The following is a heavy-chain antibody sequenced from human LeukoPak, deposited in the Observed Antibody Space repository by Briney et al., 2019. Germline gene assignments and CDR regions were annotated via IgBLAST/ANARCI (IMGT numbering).Heavy chain of an antibody. J-gene: IGHJ4*02. CDR2: IKSKTEGGTT. V-gene: IGHV3-15*01. CDR1: GFTFSNAW. D-gene: IGHD2-21*02. CDR3: TTGSVVTAIPRGY. Sequence: GGSLRLSCAVSGFTFSNAWMSWVRQAPGKGLEWVGRIKSKTEGGTTDYAAPVKGRFTISRDDSKNTLYLHMNSLRTEDTAVYYCTTGSVVTAIPRGYWGQGTLVTVSS.